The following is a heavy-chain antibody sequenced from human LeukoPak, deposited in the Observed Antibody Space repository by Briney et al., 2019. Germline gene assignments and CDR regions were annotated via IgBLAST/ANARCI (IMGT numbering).Heavy chain of an antibody. D-gene: IGHD5-12*01. J-gene: IGHJ4*02. CDR3: ARHGATPPYYFDY. V-gene: IGHV4-39*01. CDR1: GGSISSSSYY. CDR2: IYYSGST. Sequence: PSETLSLTCTVSGGSISSSSYYWGWIRQPPGKGLEWIGSIYYSGSTYYNPSLKSRVTISVDTSKNQFSLKLSSVTAADTAVYYCARHGATPPYYFDYWGQGTLVTVSS.